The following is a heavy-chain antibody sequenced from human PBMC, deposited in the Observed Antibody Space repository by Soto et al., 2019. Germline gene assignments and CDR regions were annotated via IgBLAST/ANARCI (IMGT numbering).Heavy chain of an antibody. D-gene: IGHD2-15*01. CDR1: GFTFSSYA. CDR3: AKESIVVVVAATSAFDI. Sequence: GGSLRLSCAASGFTFSSYAMSWVRQAPGKGLEWVSAISGSGGSTYYADSVKGRFTISRDNSENTLYLQMNSLRAEDTAVYYCAKESIVVVVAATSAFDIWGQGTMVTVSS. J-gene: IGHJ3*02. CDR2: ISGSGGST. V-gene: IGHV3-23*01.